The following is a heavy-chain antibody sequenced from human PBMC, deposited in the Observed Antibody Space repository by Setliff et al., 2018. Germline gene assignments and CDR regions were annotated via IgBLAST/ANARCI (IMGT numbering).Heavy chain of an antibody. D-gene: IGHD6-19*01. J-gene: IGHJ4*02. CDR1: GGSMSNYY. Sequence: PSETLSLTCTVSGGSMSNYYWRWIRQPPGRGMEWIGYIFYSGSTSYIPSLKSRVSISIDTSKNHFSLKLSSVTAADTAVYYCVRQPRTYVAAGPPFEYWGQGTLVTVSS. V-gene: IGHV4-59*08. CDR3: VRQPRTYVAAGPPFEY. CDR2: IFYSGST.